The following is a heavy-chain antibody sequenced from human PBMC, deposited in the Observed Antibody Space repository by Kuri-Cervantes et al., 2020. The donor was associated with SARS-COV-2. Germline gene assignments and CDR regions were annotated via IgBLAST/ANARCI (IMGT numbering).Heavy chain of an antibody. D-gene: IGHD3-16*02. CDR1: GFTFSSYS. V-gene: IGHV3-48*01. J-gene: IGHJ4*02. CDR2: ISSSSSTI. Sequence: GESLKISCAASGFTFSSYSMNWVRQAPGKGLEWVSYISSSSSTIYYAGSVKGRFTISRDNAKNSLYLQMNSLRAEDTAVYYCAGQSTYDYVWGSYRLGYWGQGTLVTVSS. CDR3: AGQSTYDYVWGSYRLGY.